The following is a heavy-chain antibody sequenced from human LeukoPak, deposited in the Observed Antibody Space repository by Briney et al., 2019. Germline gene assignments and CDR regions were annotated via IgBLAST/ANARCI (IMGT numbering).Heavy chain of an antibody. D-gene: IGHD3-10*01. CDR2: ISGSGGST. CDR1: GGSMSSSSYY. V-gene: IGHV3-23*01. Sequence: ETLSLTCTVSGGSMSSSSYYWGWIRQPPGKGLEWVSAISGSGGSTYYADSVKGRFTISRDNSKNTLYLQMNSLRAEDTAVYYCAKGQWFGESSRGMDVWGQGTTVTVSS. J-gene: IGHJ6*02. CDR3: AKGQWFGESSRGMDV.